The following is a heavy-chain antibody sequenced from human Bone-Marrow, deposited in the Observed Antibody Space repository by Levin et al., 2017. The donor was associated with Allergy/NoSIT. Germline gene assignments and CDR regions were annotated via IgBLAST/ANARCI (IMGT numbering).Heavy chain of an antibody. CDR1: GFTVNSNY. CDR2: INSGDTT. D-gene: IGHD2-15*01. V-gene: IGHV3-66*04. J-gene: IGHJ4*02. CDR3: ARLSRTGGSCYFTDRYYFDA. Sequence: PGGSLRLSCAASGFTVNSNYMSWVRQAPGKGLEWVTFINSGDTTFYADSVKGRFTISRDTSMNTLHLQMNSLGAEDTAMYFCARLSRTGGSCYFTDRYYFDAWGQGTLVTVAS.